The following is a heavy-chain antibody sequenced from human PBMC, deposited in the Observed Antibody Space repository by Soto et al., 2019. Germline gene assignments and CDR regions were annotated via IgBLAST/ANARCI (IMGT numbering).Heavy chain of an antibody. J-gene: IGHJ5*02. CDR3: ARVPDR. CDR1: GGSITNYY. V-gene: IGHV4-59*12. CDR2: IKHSGDS. D-gene: IGHD2-2*01. Sequence: SETLSLTCTVSGGSITNYYCSWFRQPPGKGLEWIGYIKHSGDSDYNPSLKRRVTISIDTSKTQFSLKLSSVTAADTAVYYCARVPDRWGQGTLVTVSS.